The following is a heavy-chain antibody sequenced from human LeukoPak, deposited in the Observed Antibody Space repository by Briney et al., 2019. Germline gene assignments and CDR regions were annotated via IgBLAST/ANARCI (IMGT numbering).Heavy chain of an antibody. J-gene: IGHJ4*02. CDR2: INHSGST. CDR3: ARGLRSSAPFDY. CDR1: GGSFSGYY. Sequence: SETLSLTCVVYGGSFSGYYWSWIRKPPGKGVEWIGEINHSGSTNYNPSLKSRVTISVDTSKNQFPLKLSSVTAADTAVYYCARGLRSSAPFDYWGQGTLVTVSS. D-gene: IGHD6-6*01. V-gene: IGHV4-34*01.